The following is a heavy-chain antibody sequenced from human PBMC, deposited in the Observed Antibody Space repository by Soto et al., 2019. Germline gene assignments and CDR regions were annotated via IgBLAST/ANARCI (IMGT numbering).Heavy chain of an antibody. J-gene: IGHJ4*02. CDR2: IYYSGSA. Sequence: SETLSLTCTVSGGSLSSGYYFWSWIRQPPGKGLEWIGYIYYSGSAYYIPSLQSRITISLDTSKNQVSLNLYSVTAADTAVYFCARWYNWSHDYWGQGTLVTVSS. D-gene: IGHD1-20*01. CDR3: ARWYNWSHDY. V-gene: IGHV4-30-4*08. CDR1: GGSLSSGYYF.